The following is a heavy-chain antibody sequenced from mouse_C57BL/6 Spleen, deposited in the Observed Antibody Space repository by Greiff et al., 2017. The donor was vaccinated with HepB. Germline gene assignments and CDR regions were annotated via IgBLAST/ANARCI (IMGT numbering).Heavy chain of an antibody. CDR2: IDPETGGT. J-gene: IGHJ4*01. D-gene: IGHD1-1*01. Sequence: QVQLKESGAELVRPGASVTLSCKASGYTFTDYEMHWVKQTPVHGLEWIGAIDPETGGTAYNQKFKGKAILTADKSSSTAYMELRSLTSEDSAVYYCTRARLLLRTRAMDYWGQGTSVTVSS. CDR3: TRARLLLRTRAMDY. V-gene: IGHV1-15*01. CDR1: GYTFTDYE.